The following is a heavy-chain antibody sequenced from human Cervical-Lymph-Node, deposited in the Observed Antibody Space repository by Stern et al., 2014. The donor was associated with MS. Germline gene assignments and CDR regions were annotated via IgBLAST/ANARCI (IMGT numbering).Heavy chain of an antibody. V-gene: IGHV3-30-3*01. D-gene: IGHD1-26*01. CDR2: ISYDGSDK. CDR1: GFTFSNYP. J-gene: IGHJ4*02. Sequence: QLVQSGGGVVQPGTSLRLSCAASGFTFSNYPVHWVRQAPGKGLECVAVISYDGSDKNYADSVKGRFTISRDNSKNTLYLQMNSLRAEDTAVYYCARGGNRRWEHLVYFDLWGQGAQVTVSS. CDR3: ARGGNRRWEHLVYFDL.